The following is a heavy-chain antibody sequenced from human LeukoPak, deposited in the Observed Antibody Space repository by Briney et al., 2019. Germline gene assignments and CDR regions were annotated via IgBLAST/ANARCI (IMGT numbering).Heavy chain of an antibody. CDR2: IYYSGTT. V-gene: IGHV4-39*01. CDR1: GDSISRYY. Sequence: SETLSLTCTVSGDSISRYYWSWIRQPPGKGLEWIASIYYSGTTYYNPSLKSRVSISADTSKNQFSLKLSSVTATDTAVYYCTSRGWIVGLVDYWGQGTLVTVSS. J-gene: IGHJ4*02. D-gene: IGHD3-22*01. CDR3: TSRGWIVGLVDY.